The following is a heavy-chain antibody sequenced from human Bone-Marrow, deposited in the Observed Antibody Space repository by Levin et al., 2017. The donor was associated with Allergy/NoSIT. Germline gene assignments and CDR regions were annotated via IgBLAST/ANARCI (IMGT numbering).Heavy chain of an antibody. Sequence: GGSLRLSCAASGFTFSDAGMNWVRQAPGKGLEWVGRIKGESDGGTTDYAAPVKARFNISRDDSTNTLSLQMNSLKTEDAAVYYCTTDRLYSGSYYGTFDFWGQGTTVIVSS. CDR3: TTDRLYSGSYYGTFDF. J-gene: IGHJ3*01. V-gene: IGHV3-15*07. CDR2: IKGESDGGTT. CDR1: GFTFSDAG. D-gene: IGHD1-26*01.